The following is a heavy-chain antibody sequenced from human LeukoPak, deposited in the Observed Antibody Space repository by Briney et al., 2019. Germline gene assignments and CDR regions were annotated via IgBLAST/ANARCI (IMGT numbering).Heavy chain of an antibody. CDR2: IYYSGST. CDR1: GGSISSSSYY. Sequence: SETLSLTCTVSGGSISSSSYYWGWIRQPPGKGLEWIGSIYYSGSTYCNPSLKSRVTISVDTSKNQFSLKLSSVTAADTAVYYCARLGSSSSWFYYFDYWGQGTLVTVSS. J-gene: IGHJ4*02. CDR3: ARLGSSSSWFYYFDY. D-gene: IGHD6-13*01. V-gene: IGHV4-39*01.